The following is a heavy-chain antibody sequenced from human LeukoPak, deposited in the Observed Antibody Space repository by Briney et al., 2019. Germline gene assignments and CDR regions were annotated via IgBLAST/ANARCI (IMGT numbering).Heavy chain of an antibody. CDR3: ARGYCSSTSCYVDY. Sequence: PSQTLSLTCTVSGGSISSGSHYWSWIRQPAGKGLEWIGRIYTSGSTNYNPSLKSRVTISVDTSKNQFSLKLSSVTAADTAVYYCARGYCSSTSCYVDYWGQGTLVTVSS. V-gene: IGHV4-61*02. CDR2: IYTSGST. J-gene: IGHJ4*02. D-gene: IGHD2-2*01. CDR1: GGSISSGSHY.